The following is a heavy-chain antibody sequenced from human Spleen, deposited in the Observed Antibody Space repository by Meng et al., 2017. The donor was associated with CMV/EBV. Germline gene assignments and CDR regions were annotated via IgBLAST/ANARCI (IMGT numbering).Heavy chain of an antibody. Sequence: GGPLRLSCAASGFTVSSNYMNWVRQAPGKGLEWVSVIYRGGSTYYADSVKGRFTISRDNSKNTLYLQMNSLRAEDTAVYYCAKVQKEGGYYDILTGYYSGYYYGMDVWGQGTTVTVSS. CDR2: IYRGGST. D-gene: IGHD3-9*01. V-gene: IGHV3-53*01. CDR3: AKVQKEGGYYDILTGYYSGYYYGMDV. J-gene: IGHJ6*02. CDR1: GFTVSSNY.